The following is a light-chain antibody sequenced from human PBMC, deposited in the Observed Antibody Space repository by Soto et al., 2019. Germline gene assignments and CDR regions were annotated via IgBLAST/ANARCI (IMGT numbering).Light chain of an antibody. CDR3: LRSYNCPYV. CDR1: TGAVTNGHY. CDR2: DTT. J-gene: IGLJ1*01. V-gene: IGLV7-46*01. Sequence: QTMLPEGPSLPVSPGGTVTLTCGSSTGAVTNGHYPYWFQQKPGQAPRTLIYDTTNRHSWTPARFSGSLLRGKAALTLSGAQPEDEAEYYCLRSYNCPYVFGTGIKATDL.